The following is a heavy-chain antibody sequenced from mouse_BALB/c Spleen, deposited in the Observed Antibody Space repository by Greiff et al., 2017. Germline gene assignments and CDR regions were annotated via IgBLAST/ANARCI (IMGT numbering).Heavy chain of an antibody. CDR3: AREVYGFDY. CDR1: GFTFSSYA. Sequence: DVMLVESGGGLVKPGGSLKLSCAASGFTFSSYAMSWVRQTPEKRLEWVASISSGGSTYYPDSVKGRFTISRDNARNILYLQMSSLRSEDTAMYYCAREVYGFDYWGQGTALTVSS. J-gene: IGHJ2*01. V-gene: IGHV5-6-5*01. D-gene: IGHD2-10*02. CDR2: ISSGGST.